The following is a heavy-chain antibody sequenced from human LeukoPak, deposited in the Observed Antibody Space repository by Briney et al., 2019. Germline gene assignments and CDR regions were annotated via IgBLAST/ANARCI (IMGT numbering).Heavy chain of an antibody. D-gene: IGHD1-26*01. CDR2: IYYSGST. Sequence: SETLSLTCTVSGGSISSSSYYWGWIRQPPGKGLEWIGSIYYSGSTYYNPSLKSRVTISVDTSKNQFSLKLSSVTAADTAVYYCARDRDSGSLTYYFGYWGQGTLVTVSS. CDR3: ARDRDSGSLTYYFGY. V-gene: IGHV4-39*07. J-gene: IGHJ4*02. CDR1: GGSISSSSYY.